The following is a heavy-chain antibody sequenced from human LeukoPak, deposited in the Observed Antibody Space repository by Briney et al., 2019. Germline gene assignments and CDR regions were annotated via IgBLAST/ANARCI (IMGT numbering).Heavy chain of an antibody. CDR2: MNPNSGNT. CDR1: GYTFTSYD. CDR3: ASRSTPYYYYGMDV. V-gene: IGHV1-8*01. J-gene: IGHJ6*02. Sequence: ASVKVSCKASGYTFTSYDINWVRQATGQGLEWMGWMNPNSGNTGYAQKFQGRVTMTRNTSISTAYMELGSLRSEDTAVYYCASRSTPYYYYGMDVWGQGTTVTVSS.